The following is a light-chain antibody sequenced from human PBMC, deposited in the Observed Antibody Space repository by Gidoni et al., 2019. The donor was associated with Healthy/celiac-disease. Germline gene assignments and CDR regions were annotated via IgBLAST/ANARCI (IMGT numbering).Light chain of an antibody. Sequence: EIVMTQSPATLSVSPGERATLSCRASQSVSSNLAWYQQTPGQAPRLLIYGASTRATGIQAMFRGSGSGTEFTLTISSLQSEDFAVYYCQPYNNWPLTFGGGTKVEIK. CDR1: QSVSSN. J-gene: IGKJ4*01. V-gene: IGKV3-15*01. CDR3: QPYNNWPLT. CDR2: GAS.